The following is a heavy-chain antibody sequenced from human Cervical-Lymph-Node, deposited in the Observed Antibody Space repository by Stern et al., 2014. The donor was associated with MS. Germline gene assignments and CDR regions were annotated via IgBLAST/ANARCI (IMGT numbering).Heavy chain of an antibody. J-gene: IGHJ4*02. Sequence: QVTLRESGPTLVIPTQTLTLTCTFSGFSLTTNGVSVGWIRQSPGKALECLALIYWDDATRYSPSLKSRLSITKDTPKNQVLLTMPNVEPVDTSTYYCAHRDDWQLDFAYWGQGIPVTVSS. D-gene: IGHD6-6*01. V-gene: IGHV2-5*02. CDR3: AHRDDWQLDFAY. CDR2: IYWDDAT. CDR1: GFSLTTNGVS.